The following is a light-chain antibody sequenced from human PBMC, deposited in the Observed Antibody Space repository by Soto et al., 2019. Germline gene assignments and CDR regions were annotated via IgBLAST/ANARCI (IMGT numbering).Light chain of an antibody. CDR1: QSISSY. Sequence: IPMTLSPSSLSASVGDRVTITCRASQSISSYLNWYQQKPGKAPKLMIYAASSLQSGVPSRFSGSGTETDFTLTIINLQPEDFGTYHWQQGYSTLCTFGHGTKVDIK. V-gene: IGKV1-39*01. CDR2: AAS. J-gene: IGKJ1*01. CDR3: QQGYSTLCT.